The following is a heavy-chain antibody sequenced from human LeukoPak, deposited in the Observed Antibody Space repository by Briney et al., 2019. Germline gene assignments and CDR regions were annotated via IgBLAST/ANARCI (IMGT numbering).Heavy chain of an antibody. J-gene: IGHJ6*03. CDR3: ARAQHAPSSIAAKSWDYYYYYMDV. CDR1: GGSFSSYY. CDR2: INHSGST. Sequence: PSETLSLTCAVYGGSFSSYYWSWIRRPPGKGLEWIGEINHSGSTNYNPSLKSRVTISVDTSKNQFSLKLSSVTDADTAVYYCARAQHAPSSIAAKSWDYYYYYMDVWGKGTTVTVSS. V-gene: IGHV4-34*01. D-gene: IGHD6-6*01.